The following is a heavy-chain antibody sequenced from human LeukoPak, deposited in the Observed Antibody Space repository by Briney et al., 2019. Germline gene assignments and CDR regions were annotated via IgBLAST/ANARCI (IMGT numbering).Heavy chain of an antibody. D-gene: IGHD3-3*02. V-gene: IGHV1-69*05. CDR1: GGTFSSYA. CDR3: ASALNSHFWSGYYTPNYFDY. J-gene: IGHJ4*02. Sequence: GASVKVSCKASGGTFSSYAISWVRQAPGQGLEWMGGIIPIFGTANYAQKFQGRVTITTDESTSTAYMELSSLRSEDTAVYYCASALNSHFWSGYYTPNYFDYWGQGTLVTVSS. CDR2: IIPIFGTA.